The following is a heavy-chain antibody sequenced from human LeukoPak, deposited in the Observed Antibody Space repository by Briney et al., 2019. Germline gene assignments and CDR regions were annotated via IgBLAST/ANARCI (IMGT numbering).Heavy chain of an antibody. J-gene: IGHJ4*02. D-gene: IGHD2-2*01. CDR2: INTNTGNP. CDR1: GYTLTNYA. V-gene: IGHV7-4-1*02. Sequence: ASVKVSCKASGYTLTNYALNWVRQAPGQGLEWMGWINTNTGNPTYAQGFTGRFVFSLDTSVNTAYLQVSSLKAEDTAIYYCARVQGYCSTTSCYPHYWGQGTLVTVSS. CDR3: ARVQGYCSTTSCYPHY.